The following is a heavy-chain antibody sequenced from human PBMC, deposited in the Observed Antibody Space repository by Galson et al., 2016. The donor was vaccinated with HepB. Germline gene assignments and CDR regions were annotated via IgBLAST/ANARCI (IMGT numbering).Heavy chain of an antibody. V-gene: IGHV3-33*06. CDR1: GINFSPYW. CDR3: AKETSNWGQYYFDY. J-gene: IGHJ4*02. D-gene: IGHD3-16*01. CDR2: VWHDGSNI. Sequence: SLRLSCAGAGINFSPYWMNWVRQAPGKGLEWVAVVWHDGSNINYVDSVKGRFTISRDNFKNTLDLQMNSLRAEDTAVYYCAKETSNWGQYYFDYWGQGTLVSVSS.